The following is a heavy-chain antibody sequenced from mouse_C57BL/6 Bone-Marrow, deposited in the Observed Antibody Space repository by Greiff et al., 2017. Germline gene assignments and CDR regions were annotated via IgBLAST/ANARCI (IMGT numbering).Heavy chain of an antibody. V-gene: IGHV5-17*01. CDR1: GFTFSDYG. J-gene: IGHJ3*01. CDR2: ISSGSSTI. CDR3: ARFAY. Sequence: EVKVVESGGGLVKPGGSLKLSCAASGFTFSDYGMHWVRQAPEMGLEWVAYISSGSSTIYYADTVKGRFTISRDNAKNTLFLQMTSLRSEDTAMYYCARFAYWGQGTLVTVSA.